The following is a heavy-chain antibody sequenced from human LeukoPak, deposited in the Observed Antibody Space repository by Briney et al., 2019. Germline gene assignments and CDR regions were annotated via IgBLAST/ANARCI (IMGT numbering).Heavy chain of an antibody. D-gene: IGHD2-2*01. CDR3: AKGWKAVVPAASYGFDY. Sequence: PGGSLRLSCAASGFTVSTYYMTWVRQAPGKGLECVSVIYSGGSTYYADSVKGRFTVSRDNSKNTLYLQMNSLRAEDTAMYYCAKGWKAVVPAASYGFDYWGQGTLVTVSS. CDR2: IYSGGST. V-gene: IGHV3-53*01. J-gene: IGHJ4*02. CDR1: GFTVSTYY.